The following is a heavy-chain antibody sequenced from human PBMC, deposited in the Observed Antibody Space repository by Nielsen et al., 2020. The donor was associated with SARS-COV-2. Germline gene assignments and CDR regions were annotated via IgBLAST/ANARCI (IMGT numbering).Heavy chain of an antibody. D-gene: IGHD5-18*01. Sequence: SLKISCAASGFTFSSYAMHWVRQAPGKGLEWVSGISWNSGSIGYADSVKGRFTISRDNAKNSLYLQMNSLRAEDTALYYCANGDTANAFDIWGQGTMVTVSS. CDR2: ISWNSGSI. CDR1: GFTFSSYA. J-gene: IGHJ3*02. V-gene: IGHV3-9*01. CDR3: ANGDTANAFDI.